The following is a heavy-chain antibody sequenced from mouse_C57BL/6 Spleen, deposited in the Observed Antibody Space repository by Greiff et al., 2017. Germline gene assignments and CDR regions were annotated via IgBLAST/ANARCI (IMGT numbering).Heavy chain of an antibody. Sequence: EVMLVESGGGLVQSGRSLRLSCATSGFTFSDFYMEWVRQAPGKGLAWIAASRNKANDYTTEYSASVKGRFIVSRDTSQSILYLQMNALRAEDTAIYYCARDRYYGSSYGYFDVWGTGTTVTVSS. V-gene: IGHV7-1*01. J-gene: IGHJ1*03. CDR1: GFTFSDFY. CDR2: SRNKANDYTT. CDR3: ARDRYYGSSYGYFDV. D-gene: IGHD1-1*01.